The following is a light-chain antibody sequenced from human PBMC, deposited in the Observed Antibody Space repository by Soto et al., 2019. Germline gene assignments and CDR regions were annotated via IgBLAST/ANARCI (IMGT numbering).Light chain of an antibody. Sequence: EIGLTQSPGTLSFSPGERATLSCRASQSVTSSNLAWYQQKPGQAPRLLIFGASSRASGVPERFSGGGSGTDFTLTIRRLEPEAFALYYCQQYGSSPITFGQGTRLE. V-gene: IGKV3-20*01. J-gene: IGKJ5*01. CDR2: GAS. CDR1: QSVTSSN. CDR3: QQYGSSPIT.